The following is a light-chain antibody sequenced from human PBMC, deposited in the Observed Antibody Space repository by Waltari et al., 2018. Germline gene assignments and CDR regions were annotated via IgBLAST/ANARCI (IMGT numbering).Light chain of an antibody. Sequence: EIELTQSPGTLSLSPGERATLSCRASQSVSSRHLAWYQHGPGQAPRLLIIAASTRATGIPDRFSGSGSGTDFTLTISRLEPEDFAVYYCQHYATSPEMYTFGQGTKLEIK. CDR1: QSVSSRH. V-gene: IGKV3-20*01. CDR2: AAS. J-gene: IGKJ2*01. CDR3: QHYATSPEMYT.